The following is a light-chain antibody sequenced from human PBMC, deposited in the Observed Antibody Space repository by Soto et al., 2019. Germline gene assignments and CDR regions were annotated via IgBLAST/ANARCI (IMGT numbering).Light chain of an antibody. CDR2: GAS. Sequence: EIVLTQSPGTLSLSPGERATLSCRASQSVSSSFLAWYQQKPGQAPRLLIFGASYRATGIPDRFSGSGSGTDFNLTISRLEPEDFAVYYCQQYGSSLFTFGPGTKVDIK. V-gene: IGKV3-20*01. CDR3: QQYGSSLFT. CDR1: QSVSSSF. J-gene: IGKJ3*01.